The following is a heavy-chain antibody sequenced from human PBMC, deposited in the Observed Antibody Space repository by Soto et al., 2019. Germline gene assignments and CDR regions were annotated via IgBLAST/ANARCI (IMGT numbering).Heavy chain of an antibody. J-gene: IGHJ4*02. Sequence: PSETLSLTCTVSGGSISSGDYYWSWIRQPPGRGLEWIGYIYYSGSTYYNPSLKSRVTISVDTSKNQFSLKLSSVTAADTAVYYCARECYYDSSGYSRYYFDYWGQGTLVTVSS. CDR1: GGSISSGDYY. V-gene: IGHV4-30-4*01. D-gene: IGHD3-22*01. CDR3: ARECYYDSSGYSRYYFDY. CDR2: IYYSGST.